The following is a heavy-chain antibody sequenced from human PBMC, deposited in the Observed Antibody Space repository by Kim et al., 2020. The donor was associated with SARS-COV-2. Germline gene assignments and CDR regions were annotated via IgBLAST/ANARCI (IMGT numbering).Heavy chain of an antibody. D-gene: IGHD3-3*01. J-gene: IGHJ4*02. CDR2: TYYRSKWKT. Sequence: SQTLSLTCAISEDSVSSNSAAWNWIRHSPSRGLEFLGRTYYRSKWKTDYAVSVKGRITINPDTSKNQFSLQLNSVTPEDTAVYYCATWRFDHWGQGTVVTVSS. V-gene: IGHV6-1*01. CDR3: ATWRFDH. CDR1: EDSVSSNSAA.